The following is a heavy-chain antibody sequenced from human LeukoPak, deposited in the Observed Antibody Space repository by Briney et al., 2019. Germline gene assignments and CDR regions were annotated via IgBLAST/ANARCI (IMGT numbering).Heavy chain of an antibody. Sequence: ASVKVSCKASGYTLTSYGISWVRQAPGQGLEWMGWISDYNGNTNYAQKLQGRVTMTTDTSTSTAYMELRSLRSDDTAVYYCARVGRRFGVVILAWYFDYWGQGTLVTVSS. D-gene: IGHD3-3*01. CDR3: ARVGRRFGVVILAWYFDY. J-gene: IGHJ4*02. CDR1: GYTLTSYG. V-gene: IGHV1-18*01. CDR2: ISDYNGNT.